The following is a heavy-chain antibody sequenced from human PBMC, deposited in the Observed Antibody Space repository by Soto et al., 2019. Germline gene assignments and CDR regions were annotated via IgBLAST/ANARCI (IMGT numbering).Heavy chain of an antibody. CDR2: IWYDGSNK. V-gene: IGHV3-33*01. Sequence: GGSLRLSCAASGFTFSSYGMHWVRQAPGKGLEWVAVIWYDGSNKYYADSVKGRFTISRDNSKNTLYLQMNSLRAEDTAVYYCARESLDPYYYYSGMAVWGKGTTVTVSS. CDR3: ARESLDPYYYYSGMAV. D-gene: IGHD1-1*01. CDR1: GFTFSSYG. J-gene: IGHJ6*04.